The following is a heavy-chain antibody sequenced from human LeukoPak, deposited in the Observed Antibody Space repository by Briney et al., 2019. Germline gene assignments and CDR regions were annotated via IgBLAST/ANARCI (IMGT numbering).Heavy chain of an antibody. CDR3: ARATTVTTPLDY. CDR1: GFTFSSYG. V-gene: IGHV3-30*02. J-gene: IGHJ4*02. CDR2: IRYDGSNK. D-gene: IGHD4-17*01. Sequence: PGGSLRLSCAASGFTFSSYGMHWVRQAPGKGLEWVAFIRYDGSNKYYADSVKGRFTISRDNSKNTLYLQMNSLRAEDTAVYYCARATTVTTPLDYWGQGTLVTVSS.